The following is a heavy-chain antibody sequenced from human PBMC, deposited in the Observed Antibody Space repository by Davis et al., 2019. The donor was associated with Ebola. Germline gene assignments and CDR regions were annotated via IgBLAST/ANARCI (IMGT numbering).Heavy chain of an antibody. CDR3: TTDHDSSGYYYFDY. V-gene: IGHV3-15*01. CDR2: IKSKTDGGTT. D-gene: IGHD3-22*01. Sequence: GGSLRLSCAASGFTFSSYEMSWVRQAPGKGLEWVGRIKSKTDGGTTDYAAPVKGRFTISRDDSKNTLYLQMNSLKTEDTAVYYCTTDHDSSGYYYFDYWGQGTLVTVSS. CDR1: GFTFSSYE. J-gene: IGHJ4*02.